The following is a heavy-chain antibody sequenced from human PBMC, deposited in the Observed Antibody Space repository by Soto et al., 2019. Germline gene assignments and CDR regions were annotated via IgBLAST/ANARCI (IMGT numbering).Heavy chain of an antibody. V-gene: IGHV3-64*01. J-gene: IGHJ4*02. CDR3: ARDGRAMNDY. D-gene: IGHD5-18*01. CDR2: ISTNGSNK. CDR1: GFTFSNNA. Sequence: PGGSLRLSCVASGFTFSNNAIHWVRQAPGKGLELVSSISTNGSNKYYAYSVKGRFTISRDNSRNKLYLQMGSLRPEDMAVYYCARDGRAMNDYWGQGTLVTVSS.